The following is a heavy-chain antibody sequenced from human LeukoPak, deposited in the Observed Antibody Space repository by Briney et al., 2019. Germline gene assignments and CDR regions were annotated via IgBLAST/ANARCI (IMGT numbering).Heavy chain of an antibody. CDR2: IYPGDSDT. V-gene: IGHV5-51*01. CDR1: GYSLTSYW. Sequence: GDSLKISCKGSGYSLTSYWIGWVRQMPGKGLEWMGIIYPGDSDTRYSPSFQGQVTISADKSISTAYLQWSSLKASDTAMYYCTRHRITMVRGVIIVHDAFDIWGQGTMVTVSS. CDR3: TRHRITMVRGVIIVHDAFDI. D-gene: IGHD3-10*01. J-gene: IGHJ3*02.